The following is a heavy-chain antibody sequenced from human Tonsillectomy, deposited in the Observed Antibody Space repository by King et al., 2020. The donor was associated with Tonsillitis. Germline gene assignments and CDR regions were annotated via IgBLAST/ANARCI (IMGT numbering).Heavy chain of an antibody. J-gene: IGHJ4*02. CDR2: IYTRGST. CDR3: VRDVGLFGVVIMPD. CDR1: DDSFSTYY. D-gene: IGHD3-3*01. V-gene: IGHV4-4*07. Sequence: VPLQESGPGLVKPSETLSLTCTVSDDSFSTYYWSWIRQPAGKGLEWIGRIYTRGSTNYNPSLKSRVTMSVDTAKNQFSLKLSSVTAADTAVYYCVRDVGLFGVVIMPDWGQGTLVTVSS.